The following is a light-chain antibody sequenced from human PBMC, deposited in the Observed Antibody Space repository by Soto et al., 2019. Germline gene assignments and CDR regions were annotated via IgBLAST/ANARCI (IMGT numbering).Light chain of an antibody. CDR1: QTVTNH. V-gene: IGKV3-11*01. CDR2: DAS. J-gene: IGKJ3*01. CDR3: QQYGASPFT. Sequence: EIVLTQSPATLSLSPGGRATLSCRASQTVTNHLAWYQQKAGQAPRLLIFDASTRASGIPPRFSGTGSGTDFSLTISGVEPEDSAVYYCQQYGASPFTFGPGTRVEI.